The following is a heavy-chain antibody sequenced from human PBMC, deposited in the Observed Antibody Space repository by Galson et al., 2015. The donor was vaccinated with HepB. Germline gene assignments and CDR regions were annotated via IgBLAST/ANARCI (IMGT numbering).Heavy chain of an antibody. CDR3: ARLYSSRWNGHYFDL. Sequence: SVKVSCKASGYTFTNYYVHWVRQAPGQGLEWMGIINPSGGSTYYAQNFQGRVTMTRDTSTSTVYMDLSSLTSEDTAVYYCARLYSSRWNGHYFDLWGQGTLVTVSS. D-gene: IGHD6-13*01. CDR2: INPSGGST. V-gene: IGHV1-46*01. CDR1: GYTFTNYY. J-gene: IGHJ4*02.